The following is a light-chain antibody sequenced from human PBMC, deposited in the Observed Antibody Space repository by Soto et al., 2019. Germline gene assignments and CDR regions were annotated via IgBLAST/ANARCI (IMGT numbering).Light chain of an antibody. V-gene: IGKV1-39*01. Sequence: IHITQAASSLSASVVYRVTITCQASQDIINYLNWYQQKPGKAPKLLIYAASSLQSGVPSRFSGSGSGTDFTLTISSLQAEDFATYYCQQYYSYPITFGQGTRLEIK. CDR2: AAS. CDR3: QQYYSYPIT. CDR1: QDIINY. J-gene: IGKJ5*01.